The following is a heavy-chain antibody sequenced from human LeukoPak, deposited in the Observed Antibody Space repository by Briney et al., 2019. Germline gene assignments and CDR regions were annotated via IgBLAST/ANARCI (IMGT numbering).Heavy chain of an antibody. D-gene: IGHD3-22*01. CDR3: ARCHSGYYYRPPGV. V-gene: IGHV3-23*01. CDR1: GFTFSSYA. Sequence: GGSLRLSCAASGFTFSSYAMSWVRQAPGKGLEWVSAITGTGTSTYYAESVKGRFTTSRDNSKDSLYLQMNSLRAEDTAVYYCARCHSGYYYRPPGVWGQGTLVTVSS. CDR2: ITGTGTST. J-gene: IGHJ4*02.